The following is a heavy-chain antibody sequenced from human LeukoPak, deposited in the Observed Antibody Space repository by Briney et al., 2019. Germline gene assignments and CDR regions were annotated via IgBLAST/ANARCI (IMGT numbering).Heavy chain of an antibody. CDR1: GFTFGDYA. J-gene: IGHJ5*02. Sequence: PGGSLRLSCTASGFTFGDYAMSWFRQAPGKGLEWMGGFDPEDGETIYAQKFQGRVTMTEDTSTDTAYMELSSLRSEDTAVYYCATNLVWGIAAAGTDTWGQGTLVTVSS. D-gene: IGHD6-13*01. V-gene: IGHV1-24*01. CDR2: FDPEDGET. CDR3: ATNLVWGIAAAGTDT.